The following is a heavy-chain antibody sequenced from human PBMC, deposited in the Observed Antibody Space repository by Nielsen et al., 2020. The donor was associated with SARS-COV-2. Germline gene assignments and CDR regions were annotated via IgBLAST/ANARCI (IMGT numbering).Heavy chain of an antibody. D-gene: IGHD2-15*01. CDR3: ARDRYCSGGSCYDNWFDP. J-gene: IGHJ5*02. CDR1: GFTFSSYA. CDR2: ISGSGGST. V-gene: IGHV3-23*01. Sequence: GESLKISCAASGFTFSSYAMSWVRQAPGKGLEWVSAISGSGGSTYYADSVKGRFTISRDNSKNTLYLQMNSLRVEDTAVYYCARDRYCSGGSCYDNWFDPWGQGTLVTVSS.